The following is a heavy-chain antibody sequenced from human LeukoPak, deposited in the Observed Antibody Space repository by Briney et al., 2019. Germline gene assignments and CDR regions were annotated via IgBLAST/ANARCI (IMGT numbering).Heavy chain of an antibody. CDR3: ASITIFGVVLDY. D-gene: IGHD3-3*01. Sequence: SEXLSLTCTVSGGSISSSSYYWGWIRQPPGKGLEWLGSIYYSGSTYYNPSLKSRVTISVDTSKNQFSLKLSSVTAADTAVYYCASITIFGVVLDYWGQGTLVTVSS. CDR1: GGSISSSSYY. V-gene: IGHV4-39*01. CDR2: IYYSGST. J-gene: IGHJ4*02.